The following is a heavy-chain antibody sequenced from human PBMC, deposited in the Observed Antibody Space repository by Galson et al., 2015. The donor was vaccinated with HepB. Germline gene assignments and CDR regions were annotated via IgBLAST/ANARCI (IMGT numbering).Heavy chain of an antibody. J-gene: IGHJ6*03. CDR2: IYPGDSDT. CDR3: ARLYYDTLEGYYYYMDV. V-gene: IGHV5-51*03. Sequence: QSGAEVKKPGESLKISCKGSGYSFTSYWIGWVRQMPGKGLEWMGIIYPGDSDTRYSPSFQGQVTISADKSISTAYLQWSSLKASDTAMYYCARLYYDTLEGYYYYMDVWGKGTTVTVSS. CDR1: GYSFTSYW. D-gene: IGHD3-9*01.